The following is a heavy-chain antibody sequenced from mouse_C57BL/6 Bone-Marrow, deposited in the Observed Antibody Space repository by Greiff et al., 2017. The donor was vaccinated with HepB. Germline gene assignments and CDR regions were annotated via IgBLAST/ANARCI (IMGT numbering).Heavy chain of an antibody. D-gene: IGHD1-1*01. Sequence: EVQRVESEGGLVQPGSSMKLSCTASGFTFSDYYMAWVRQVPEKGLEWVANINYDGSSTYYLDSLKSRFIISRDNAKNILYLQMSSLKSEDTATYYCARGGVYYYGSSFYYFDYWGQGTTLTVSS. J-gene: IGHJ2*01. CDR3: ARGGVYYYGSSFYYFDY. CDR1: GFTFSDYY. CDR2: INYDGSST. V-gene: IGHV5-16*01.